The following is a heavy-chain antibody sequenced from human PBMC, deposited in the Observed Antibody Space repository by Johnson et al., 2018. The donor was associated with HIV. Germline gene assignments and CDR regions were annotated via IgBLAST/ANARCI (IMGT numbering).Heavy chain of an antibody. J-gene: IGHJ3*02. Sequence: QVHLVESGGGLVQPGGSLRLSCAASGFTFSTYWVHWVRQAPGKGLEWVAFIWYDDSNEYYGESVKGRFTISRDNSKNTLYLQMNSLRADDTAVYYCAREVRYTSWSFDIWGQGTMVTVSS. CDR2: IWYDDSNE. D-gene: IGHD6-19*01. V-gene: IGHV3-30*02. CDR3: AREVRYTSWSFDI. CDR1: GFTFSTYW.